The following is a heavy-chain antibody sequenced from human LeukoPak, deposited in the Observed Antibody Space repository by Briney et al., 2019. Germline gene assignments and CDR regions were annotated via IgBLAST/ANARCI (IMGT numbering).Heavy chain of an antibody. D-gene: IGHD3-3*01. Sequence: PSETLSLTCTVSGGSISSYYWSWIRQPPGKGLEWIGYIYYSGSTNYNPSLKSRVTISVDTSKNQFSLKLSSVTAADTAVYYCARQHYDFWSGYTNYYYYYYMDVWGKGTTVTVSS. J-gene: IGHJ6*03. CDR2: IYYSGST. V-gene: IGHV4-59*01. CDR3: ARQHYDFWSGYTNYYYYYYMDV. CDR1: GGSISSYY.